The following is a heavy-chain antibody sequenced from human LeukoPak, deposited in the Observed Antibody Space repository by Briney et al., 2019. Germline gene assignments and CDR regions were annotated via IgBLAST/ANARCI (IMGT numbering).Heavy chain of an antibody. J-gene: IGHJ6*02. V-gene: IGHV5-10-1*01. Sequence: PGGSLKISCKGSGYRFTNYWISWVRQMPGKGLEWMGRIDPSDSYTKYSPSFQGHVTISGDKSISTVYLQWSSLKASDTAMYFCARVGTFDWSYYYYYGMDVWGQGTTVTVS. CDR1: GYRFTNYW. CDR3: ARVGTFDWSYYYYYGMDV. D-gene: IGHD3-9*01. CDR2: IDPSDSYT.